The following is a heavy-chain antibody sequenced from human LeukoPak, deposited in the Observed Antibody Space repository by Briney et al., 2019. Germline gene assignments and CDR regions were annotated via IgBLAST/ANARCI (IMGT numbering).Heavy chain of an antibody. CDR1: GYTFTRYY. V-gene: IGHV1-2*02. CDR2: INPNSGDT. D-gene: IGHD5-12*01. CDR3: APSGYDKPFDY. J-gene: IGHJ4*02. Sequence: ASVKVSCKASGYTFTRYYMHWVRQPPAQGLEWMGWINPNSGDTNYAQKFQGRVTMTRDTSISTAYMELSRLRSDDTAVYYCAPSGYDKPFDYWGQGTLVTVSS.